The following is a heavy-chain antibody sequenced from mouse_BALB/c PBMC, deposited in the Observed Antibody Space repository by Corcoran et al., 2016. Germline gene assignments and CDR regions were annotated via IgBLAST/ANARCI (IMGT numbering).Heavy chain of an antibody. D-gene: IGHD1-1*01. CDR2: IGSDDSK. CDR3: ANSYYYCSSYFDY. J-gene: IGHJ2*01. Sequence: QLILKESGPGILQPSQTLSLTCSFSGFSLSTYGPAVNWIRQPAGKGLEGLAQIGSDDSKLYNPFLKSRITISKDTSNSQVFLKNTSVDTEDSATYYCANSYYYCSSYFDYWGQGTTLTVSS. V-gene: IGHV8-12*01. CDR1: GFSLSTYGPA.